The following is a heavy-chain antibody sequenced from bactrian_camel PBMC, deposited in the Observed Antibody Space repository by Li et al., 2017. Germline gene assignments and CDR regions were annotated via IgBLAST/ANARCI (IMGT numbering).Heavy chain of an antibody. V-gene: IGHV3S53*01. J-gene: IGHJ4*01. D-gene: IGHD6*01. CDR2: IDSYGRT. CDR3: AAWYLGGGSLTD. Sequence: QVQLVESGGGSVQAGGSLRLSCAASGYTDSNHCLGWFRQAPGKEREGIARIDSYGRTTYADSVKGRFTTSRDNAKNTVTLQMDSLESEDTVLYYCAAWYLGGGSLTDWGQGTQVTVS. CDR1: GYTDSNHC.